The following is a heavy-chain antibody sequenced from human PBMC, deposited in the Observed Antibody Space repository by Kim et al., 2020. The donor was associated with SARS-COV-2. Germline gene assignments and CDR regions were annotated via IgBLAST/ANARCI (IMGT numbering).Heavy chain of an antibody. V-gene: IGHV4-59*01. CDR1: GGSISSYY. CDR2: IYYSGST. Sequence: SETLSLTCTVSGGSISSYYWSWIRQPPGKGLEWIGYIYYSGSTNYNPSLKSRVTISVDTSKNQFSLKLSSVTAADTAVYYCARMSYCSGGSCYSGGNYYYGMDVWGQGTTVTVSS. D-gene: IGHD2-15*01. CDR3: ARMSYCSGGSCYSGGNYYYGMDV. J-gene: IGHJ6*02.